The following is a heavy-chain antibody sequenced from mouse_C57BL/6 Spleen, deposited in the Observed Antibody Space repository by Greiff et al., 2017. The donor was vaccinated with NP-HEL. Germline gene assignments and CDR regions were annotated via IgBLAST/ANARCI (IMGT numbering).Heavy chain of an antibody. CDR2: IYPRSGNT. D-gene: IGHD4-1*01. CDR3: AGRNWSFAY. CDR1: GYTFTSYG. J-gene: IGHJ3*01. V-gene: IGHV1-81*01. Sequence: QVQLKESGAELARPGASVKLSCKASGYTFTSYGISWVKQRTGQGLEWIGEIYPRSGNTYYNEKFKGKATLTADKSSSTGYMELRSLTSEDSAVYFCAGRNWSFAYWGQGTLVTVSA.